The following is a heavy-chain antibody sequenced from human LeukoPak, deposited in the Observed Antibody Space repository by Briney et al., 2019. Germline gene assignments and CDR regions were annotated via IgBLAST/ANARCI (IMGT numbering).Heavy chain of an antibody. CDR3: ARGLSSILRTDFDY. CDR1: GYTFTSYD. D-gene: IGHD2-2*01. Sequence: GASVKVSCKGSGYTFTSYDINWVRQATGQGLEWMGWMNPNSGNTGYAQKFQGRVTMTRNTSISTAYMELSSLRSEDTAVYYCARGLSSILRTDFDYWGQGTLVTVSS. J-gene: IGHJ4*02. V-gene: IGHV1-8*01. CDR2: MNPNSGNT.